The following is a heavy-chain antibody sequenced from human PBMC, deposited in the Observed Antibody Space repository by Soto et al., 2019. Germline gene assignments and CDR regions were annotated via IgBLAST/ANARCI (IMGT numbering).Heavy chain of an antibody. CDR1: GGSFSGYC. V-gene: IGHV4-34*01. Sequence: SETLSLTRAVYGGSFSGYCSSWLRHPPGKGLEWIGGISHSGSPYNCPSRKSRVTIAVHTSKNQFALKLSSVNAADTAVYYCARGRITIFGVVIQYYYYYGMDVWGQGTTVT. CDR3: ARGRITIFGVVIQYYYYYGMDV. J-gene: IGHJ6*02. CDR2: ISHSGSP. D-gene: IGHD3-3*01.